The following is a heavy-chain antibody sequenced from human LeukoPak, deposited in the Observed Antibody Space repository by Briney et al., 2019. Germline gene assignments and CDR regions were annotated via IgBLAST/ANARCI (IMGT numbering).Heavy chain of an antibody. V-gene: IGHV1-2*02. J-gene: IGHJ4*02. CDR1: GYTFTGYY. D-gene: IGHD2/OR15-2a*01. CDR2: INPNSGGT. Sequence: AASVKVSCKASGYTFTGYYMHWVRQAPGQGLEWMGWINPNSGGTNYAQKFQGRVTMTRDTSISTAYMELSRLKSDDTAMYYCARVGFANSFDSWGQGTLVTVSS. CDR3: ARVGFANSFDS.